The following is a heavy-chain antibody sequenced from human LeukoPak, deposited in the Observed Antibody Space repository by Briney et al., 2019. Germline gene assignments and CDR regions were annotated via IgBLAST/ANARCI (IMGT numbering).Heavy chain of an antibody. Sequence: TGGSLRLSCAASGFTFSSYSMNWVRQAPGKGLEWVSYISSSSSTIYYADSVKGRFTISRDNAKNSLYLQMNSLRDEDTAVYYCARDLALDSSGFFVGFDPWGQGTLVTVSS. J-gene: IGHJ5*02. D-gene: IGHD3-22*01. CDR2: ISSSSSTI. CDR3: ARDLALDSSGFFVGFDP. CDR1: GFTFSSYS. V-gene: IGHV3-48*02.